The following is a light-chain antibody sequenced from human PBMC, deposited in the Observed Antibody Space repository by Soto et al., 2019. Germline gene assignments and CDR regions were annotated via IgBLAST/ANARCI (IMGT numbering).Light chain of an antibody. CDR1: QSLLHRNGYNY. J-gene: IGKJ1*01. Sequence: EIVMTQSPLSLPVTPGEPASISCRSSQSLLHRNGYNYLDWYLQKPGQSPQLLIYLRSNRASGVPDRFSGSGSGTDFTLKISRVEAEDVGVYYCMQTLQTPLTFGQGTKVEIK. V-gene: IGKV2-28*01. CDR3: MQTLQTPLT. CDR2: LRS.